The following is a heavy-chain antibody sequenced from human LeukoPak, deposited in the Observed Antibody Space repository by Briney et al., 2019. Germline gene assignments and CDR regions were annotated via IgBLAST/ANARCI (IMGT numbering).Heavy chain of an antibody. J-gene: IGHJ4*02. CDR2: IYTSGST. CDR3: ARVGNYYDSSGYYYFDY. D-gene: IGHD3-22*01. CDR1: GGSISIYY. Sequence: SETLSLTCTVSGGSISIYYWTWIRQPAGKGLEWIGRIYTSGSTNYNPSLKSRVTMSVDTSKNQFSLKLSSVTAADTAVDYCARVGNYYDSSGYYYFDYWGQGTLVTVSS. V-gene: IGHV4-4*07.